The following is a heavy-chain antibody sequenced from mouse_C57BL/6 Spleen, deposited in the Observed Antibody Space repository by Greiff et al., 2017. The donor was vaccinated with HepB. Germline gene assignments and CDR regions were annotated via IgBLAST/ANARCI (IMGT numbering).Heavy chain of an antibody. CDR3: TNYYYGSSYAWFAY. Sequence: VQLKQSGTVLARPGASVKMSCKTSGYTFTSYWMHWVKQRPGQGLEWIGAIYPGNSDTSYNQKFKGKAKLTAVTSASTAYMELSSLTNEDSAVYYCTNYYYGSSYAWFAYWGQGTLVTVSA. CDR1: GYTFTSYW. V-gene: IGHV1-5*01. D-gene: IGHD1-1*01. CDR2: IYPGNSDT. J-gene: IGHJ3*01.